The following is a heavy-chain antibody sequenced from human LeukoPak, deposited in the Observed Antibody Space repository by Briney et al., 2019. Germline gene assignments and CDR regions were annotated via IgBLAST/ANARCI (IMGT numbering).Heavy chain of an antibody. CDR3: ARYGSGSNYYYYGMDV. V-gene: IGHV1-69*13. J-gene: IGHJ6*02. Sequence: SVKVSCKASGGAFSSYAISWVRQAPGQGLEWMGGIIPIFGTANYAQKFQGRVTITADESTSTAYMELSSLRSEDTAVYYCARYGSGSNYYYYGMDVWGQGTTVTVSS. D-gene: IGHD2-15*01. CDR2: IIPIFGTA. CDR1: GGAFSSYA.